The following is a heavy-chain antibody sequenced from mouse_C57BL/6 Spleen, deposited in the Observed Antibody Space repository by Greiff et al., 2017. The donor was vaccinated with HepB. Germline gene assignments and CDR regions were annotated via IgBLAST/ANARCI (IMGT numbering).Heavy chain of an antibody. J-gene: IGHJ2*01. D-gene: IGHD2-12*01. CDR1: GYTFTNYW. CDR2: IYPGGGYT. CDR3: ARGTPGRLDY. V-gene: IGHV1-63*01. Sequence: QVQLQQSGAELVRPGTSVKMSCKASGYTFTNYWIGWAKQRPGHGLEWIGDIYPGGGYTNYNEKFKGKATLTADKSSSTAYMQFSSLTSEDSAIYYCARGTPGRLDYWGQGTTLTVSS.